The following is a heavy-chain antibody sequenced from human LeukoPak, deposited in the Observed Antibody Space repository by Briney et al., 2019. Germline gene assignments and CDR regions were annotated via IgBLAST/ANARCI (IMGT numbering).Heavy chain of an antibody. CDR1: GFTFSSYA. CDR2: ISGSGGST. D-gene: IGHD2-15*01. CDR3: ATRSVVVAAFPDY. J-gene: IGHJ4*02. Sequence: GRSLRLSCAASGFTFSSYAMSWVRQAPGKGLEWVSAISGSGGSTYYADSVKGRFTISRDNSKNTLYLQMNSLGAEDTAVYYCATRSVVVAAFPDYWGQGTLVTVSS. V-gene: IGHV3-23*01.